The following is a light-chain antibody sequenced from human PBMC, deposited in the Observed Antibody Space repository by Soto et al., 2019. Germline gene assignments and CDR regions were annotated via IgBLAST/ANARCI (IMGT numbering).Light chain of an antibody. CDR1: QSVSSN. J-gene: IGKJ5*01. CDR3: QQYNFGPPKIT. CDR2: GAS. Sequence: EIVMTQSPGTLSVSPGERATLSCRASQSVSSNLAWYQQKTGHAPRPLIYGASNRATGIPARFSGSGSGTEFTRTISSLQSEDFAVYYCQQYNFGPPKITFGHGTRLEN. V-gene: IGKV3-15*01.